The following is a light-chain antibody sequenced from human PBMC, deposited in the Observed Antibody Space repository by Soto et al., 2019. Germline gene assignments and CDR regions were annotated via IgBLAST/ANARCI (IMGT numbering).Light chain of an antibody. CDR1: SSDVGGYNY. CDR3: SSYTGTDNSVI. J-gene: IGLJ2*01. V-gene: IGLV2-14*01. CDR2: EVS. Sequence: QAVVTQPASVSGSPGQSITISCTGTSSDVGGYNYVSWYQQHPGKAPKLMIYEVSNRPSGVSNRFSGSKSGNTASLTISGLQAEDEADYYCSSYTGTDNSVIFGGGTKLTVL.